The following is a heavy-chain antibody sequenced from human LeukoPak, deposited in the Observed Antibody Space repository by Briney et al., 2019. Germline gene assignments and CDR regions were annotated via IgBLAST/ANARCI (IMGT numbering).Heavy chain of an antibody. Sequence: PSETLSLTCSVSGGSISSSNYYRSWIRQPAGKGLEWIGRIYTSESTNYNPSLKSRVTMSVDTSKNQFSLKLSSVTAADTAVYYCARVSRRDGHNWDYWGQGTLVTVSS. CDR1: GGSISSSNYY. V-gene: IGHV4-61*02. CDR3: ARVSRRDGHNWDY. J-gene: IGHJ4*02. CDR2: IYTSEST. D-gene: IGHD5-24*01.